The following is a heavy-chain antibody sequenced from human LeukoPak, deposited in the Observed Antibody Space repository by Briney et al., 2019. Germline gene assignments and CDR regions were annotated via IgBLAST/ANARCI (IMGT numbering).Heavy chain of an antibody. D-gene: IGHD2-15*01. J-gene: IGHJ5*02. CDR2: ISAYNGNT. CDR1: GYTFSSDG. CDR3: AREGYCSGGTCYSTMTWFDP. Sequence: ASVKVSCKASGYTFSSDGISWVRQAAGQGREWMGGISAYNGNTNYAQKLQGRVTMTTDTSTSTASMELRSLRSDDTAVYYCAREGYCSGGTCYSTMTWFDPWGQGTLVTVSS. V-gene: IGHV1-18*01.